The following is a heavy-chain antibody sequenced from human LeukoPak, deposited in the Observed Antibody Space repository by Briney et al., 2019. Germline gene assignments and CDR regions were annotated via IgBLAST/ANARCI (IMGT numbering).Heavy chain of an antibody. CDR1: GFTFSIYS. J-gene: IGHJ4*02. Sequence: GGSLRLSCVASGFTFSIYSMPWVRQAPGKGLEWVAVISYDGSNKYYADSVKGRFTISRDNSKNTLYLQMNSLRAEDTGVYYCAHPERWGQGTLVTVSS. CDR2: ISYDGSNK. D-gene: IGHD1-1*01. CDR3: AHPER. V-gene: IGHV3-30-3*01.